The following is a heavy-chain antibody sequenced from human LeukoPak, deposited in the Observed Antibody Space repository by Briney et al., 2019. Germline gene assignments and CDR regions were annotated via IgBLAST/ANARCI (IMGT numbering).Heavy chain of an antibody. CDR1: GFTFSSYD. J-gene: IGHJ4*02. Sequence: GGSLRLSCAASGFTFSSYDMSWVRQAPGKGLERVSGISDSGGSTYNADSVKGRFTSSRDNSRNTLYLQMNSLRAEDTAVYYCAKAKGRGSPGRDYFDYWGQGTLVTVSS. V-gene: IGHV3-23*01. D-gene: IGHD3-10*01. CDR2: ISDSGGST. CDR3: AKAKGRGSPGRDYFDY.